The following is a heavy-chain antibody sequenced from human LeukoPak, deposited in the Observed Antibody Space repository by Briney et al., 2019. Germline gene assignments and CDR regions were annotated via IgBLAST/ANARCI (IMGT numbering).Heavy chain of an antibody. CDR2: IWNDGSHK. CDR1: GFTFSDNG. Sequence: GGSLRLSCAASGFTFSDNGMHWVRQAPGKGLEWAAVIWNDGSHKYYADSVKGRFTISRDNSKNTLYLQMDSLRAEDTAVYYCARDRSDAFDIWGQGTMVTVSS. J-gene: IGHJ3*02. CDR3: ARDRSDAFDI. V-gene: IGHV3-33*01.